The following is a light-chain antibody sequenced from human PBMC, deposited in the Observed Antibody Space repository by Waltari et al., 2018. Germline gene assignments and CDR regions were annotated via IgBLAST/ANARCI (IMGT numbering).Light chain of an antibody. CDR3: CSYAGSSTFAV. V-gene: IGLV2-23*03. CDR1: SSDVGSYNL. CDR2: EGT. Sequence: QSALTQPASVSGSPGQSIIISCAGTSSDVGSYNLFSWYQQDPGKAPKLLIYEGTKRPSGVSNRFSGSKSGITASLTISGLQAEDEADYFCCSYAGSSTFAVFGGGTKVTVL. J-gene: IGLJ3*02.